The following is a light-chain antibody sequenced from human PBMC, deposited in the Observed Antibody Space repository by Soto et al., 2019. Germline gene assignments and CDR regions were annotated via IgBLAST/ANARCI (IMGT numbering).Light chain of an antibody. J-gene: IGKJ4*01. V-gene: IGKV1-27*01. CDR1: PGISNY. CDR2: AAS. Sequence: DIQMTQSPSSLSASGGDRVTITCRASPGISNYLAWYQQKPGKVPKLLIYAASTLPSRVPSRFSGSGSATDFTLTISSLQPEDVATYYCQKYNSAPLTFGGGTKVEIK. CDR3: QKYNSAPLT.